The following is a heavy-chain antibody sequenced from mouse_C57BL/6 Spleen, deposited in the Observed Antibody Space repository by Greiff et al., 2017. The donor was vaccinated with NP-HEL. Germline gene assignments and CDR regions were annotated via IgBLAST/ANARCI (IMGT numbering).Heavy chain of an antibody. V-gene: IGHV1-50*01. CDR3: ARGYYYGSSWDY. D-gene: IGHD1-1*01. Sequence: VQLQQPGAELVKPGASVKLSCKASGYTFTSYWMQWVKQRPGQGLEWIGEIDPSDSYTNYNQKFKGKATLTVDTSSSTAYMQLSSLTSEDSAVYYCARGYYYGSSWDYWGQGTTLTVSS. J-gene: IGHJ2*01. CDR1: GYTFTSYW. CDR2: IDPSDSYT.